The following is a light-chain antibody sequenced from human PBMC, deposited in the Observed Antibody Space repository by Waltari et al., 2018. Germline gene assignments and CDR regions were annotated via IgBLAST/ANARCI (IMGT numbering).Light chain of an antibody. J-gene: IGKJ4*01. Sequence: EIVLTQSPGTLSLSPGEGATLSCRTSQTIRTTYLAWYQQKPGQAPTLLTYGTFSRATGIPDRFTGSGSGTDFSLTISSLEPEDLATYYCQQYDISPLTFGGGTKVEIK. CDR2: GTF. CDR3: QQYDISPLT. V-gene: IGKV3-20*01. CDR1: QTIRTTY.